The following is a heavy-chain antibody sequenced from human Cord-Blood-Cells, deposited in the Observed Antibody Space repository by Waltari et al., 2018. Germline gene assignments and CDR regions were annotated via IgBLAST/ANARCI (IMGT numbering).Heavy chain of an antibody. Sequence: QVQLVESGGGGVQLGRPLRLSCAASGFTFSSYAMHWGRQAPGKGLEWVAVISYDGSNKYYADSVKCRFTISRDNSKNTLYLQMNSLRAEDTAVYYCARPRYSSSYFDYWGQGTLVTVSS. CDR1: GFTFSSYA. CDR3: ARPRYSSSYFDY. CDR2: ISYDGSNK. D-gene: IGHD6-6*01. V-gene: IGHV3-30-3*01. J-gene: IGHJ4*02.